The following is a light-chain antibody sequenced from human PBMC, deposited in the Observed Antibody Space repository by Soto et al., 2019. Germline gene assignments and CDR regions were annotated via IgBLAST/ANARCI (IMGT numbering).Light chain of an antibody. CDR2: GAY. Sequence: EIVMTQSPATLAVSPGESATLSCRASQSISNHLTWYQQKPGQPPRLLIYGAYTRATVIPARFSGSGSGTEFTLTISNVQSEDFAVYYCQQYSGWPYTFGQGTKLEIK. CDR3: QQYSGWPYT. J-gene: IGKJ2*01. V-gene: IGKV3-15*01. CDR1: QSISNH.